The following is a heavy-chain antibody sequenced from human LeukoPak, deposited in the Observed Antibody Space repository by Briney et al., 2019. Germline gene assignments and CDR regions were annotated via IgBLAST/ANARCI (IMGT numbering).Heavy chain of an antibody. D-gene: IGHD3-16*01. CDR1: GGSISSSSYY. Sequence: SSETLSLTCTVSGGSISSSSYYWGWIRQPPGKGLEWIGSIYYSGSTHYNPSLKSRVTISVDTSKNQFSLKLSSVTAADTAVYYCAKDVNPGGFYGMDVWGQGTTVTVSS. J-gene: IGHJ6*02. V-gene: IGHV4-39*07. CDR2: IYYSGST. CDR3: AKDVNPGGFYGMDV.